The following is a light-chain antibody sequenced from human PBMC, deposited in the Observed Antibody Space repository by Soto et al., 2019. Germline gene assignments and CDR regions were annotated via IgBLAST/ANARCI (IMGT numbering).Light chain of an antibody. CDR1: SSDVGGYNY. V-gene: IGLV2-14*01. J-gene: IGLJ1*01. Sequence: QSVLTQPASVSGSPGQSITISCTGTSSDVGGYNYVSWNQQHPGKAPKLMIYDVSNRPSGVSIRFSGSKSGNTASLTIFGLQAEDEADYYCSSYTSSSTSPYVFGTGTKVTVL. CDR3: SSYTSSSTSPYV. CDR2: DVS.